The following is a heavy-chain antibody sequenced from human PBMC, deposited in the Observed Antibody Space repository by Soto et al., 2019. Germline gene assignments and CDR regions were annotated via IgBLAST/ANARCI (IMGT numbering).Heavy chain of an antibody. J-gene: IGHJ4*02. V-gene: IGHV4-31*03. D-gene: IGHD4-17*01. CDR1: GGSISSGAYY. CDR2: IYYSGST. Sequence: QVHLQESGPGLVKPSQTLSLTCTVSGGSISSGAYYWSWIRHHPGKGLEWSGYIYYSGSTYYNPPRKSRITISVDTSKNQFSLKLSSVTAADTAVYYCARYTVTTTYYFDYWGQGTLVTVSS. CDR3: ARYTVTTTYYFDY.